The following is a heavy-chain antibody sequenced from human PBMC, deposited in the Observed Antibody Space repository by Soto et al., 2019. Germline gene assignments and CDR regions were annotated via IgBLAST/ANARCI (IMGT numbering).Heavy chain of an antibody. CDR2: ISSSSSTI. V-gene: IGHV3-48*04. D-gene: IGHD3-22*01. CDR1: GFTFSTYS. Sequence: GGSLRLSCAASGFTFSTYSMNWVRQAPGKGLEWVSYISSSSSTIFYTDSVKGRFTVSRDNAKNSLYLQMNSLRAEDMAVYYCARELDYYDSSVSWFDPWGQGTLVTVSS. J-gene: IGHJ5*02. CDR3: ARELDYYDSSVSWFDP.